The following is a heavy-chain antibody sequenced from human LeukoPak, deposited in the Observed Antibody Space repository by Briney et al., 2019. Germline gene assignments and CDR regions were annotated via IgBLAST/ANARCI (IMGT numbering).Heavy chain of an antibody. CDR2: IYHSGST. V-gene: IGHV4-30-2*01. J-gene: IGHJ3*02. D-gene: IGHD2-2*02. Sequence: SQTLSLTCTVSGGSISSGGYYWSWIRQPPGKGLEWIGYIYHSGSTYYNPSLKSRVTISVDRSKNQFSLKLSSVTAADTAVYYCASTEQRDIVVVPAVTPTDAFDIWGQGTMVTVSS. CDR3: ASTEQRDIVVVPAVTPTDAFDI. CDR1: GGSISSGGYY.